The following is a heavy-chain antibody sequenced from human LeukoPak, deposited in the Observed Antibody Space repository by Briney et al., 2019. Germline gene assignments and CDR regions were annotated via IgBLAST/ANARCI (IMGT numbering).Heavy chain of an antibody. CDR3: ARDSPYSYGYEIDY. CDR1: GGSISSYY. D-gene: IGHD5-18*01. J-gene: IGHJ4*02. CDR2: IYYSGST. Sequence: SETLSLTCTVSGGSISSYYWSWIRQPPGKGLEWIGYIYYSGSTNYNPSLKSRVTISVDKSKNQFSLKLSSVTAADTAVYYCARDSPYSYGYEIDYWGQGTLVTVSS. V-gene: IGHV4-59*12.